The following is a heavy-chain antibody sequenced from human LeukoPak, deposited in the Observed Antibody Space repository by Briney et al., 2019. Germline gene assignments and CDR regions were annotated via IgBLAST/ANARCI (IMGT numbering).Heavy chain of an antibody. V-gene: IGHV3-30*03. Sequence: HPGGSLRLSCAASGFTFRNYGMHWVRQAPGKGLEWVAVISYDGTNKNYAASVKGRFTISRDNAKNSLYLQMNSLRAEDTAVYYCARRRIYDYAFDIWGQGTMVTVSS. CDR2: ISYDGTNK. D-gene: IGHD5/OR15-5a*01. CDR3: ARRRIYDYAFDI. J-gene: IGHJ3*02. CDR1: GFTFRNYG.